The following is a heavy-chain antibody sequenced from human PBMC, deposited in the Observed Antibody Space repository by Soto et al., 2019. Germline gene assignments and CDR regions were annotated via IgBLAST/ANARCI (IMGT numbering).Heavy chain of an antibody. Sequence: QVQLVQSGAEVKKPGASVKVSCKASGYTFTGYYMHWVRQAPGQGLEWMGWINPNSGGTNYAQKFQGWVTMTRDTSXSTXXXELSXLXSXXXXVYXXARDKAVVAXNHYYYYYGMDVWGQGTTVTVSS. CDR3: ARDKAVVAXNHYYYYYGMDV. CDR1: GYTFTGYY. V-gene: IGHV1-2*04. CDR2: INPNSGGT. D-gene: IGHD2-15*01. J-gene: IGHJ6*02.